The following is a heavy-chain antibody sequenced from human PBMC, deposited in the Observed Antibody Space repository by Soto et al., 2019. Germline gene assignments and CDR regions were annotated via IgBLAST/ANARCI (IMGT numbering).Heavy chain of an antibody. CDR1: GFSLSTSGVG. Sequence: SGPTLVNPTQTLTLTCTFSGFSLSTSGVGVGWIRQPPGKALEWLALIYWNDDKRYSPSLKSRLTITKDTSKNQVVLTMTNMDPVDTATYYCAHSPLGGGYCSGGSCYTAYYYYGMDVWGQGTTVTVSS. D-gene: IGHD2-15*01. J-gene: IGHJ6*02. CDR3: AHSPLGGGYCSGGSCYTAYYYYGMDV. V-gene: IGHV2-5*01. CDR2: IYWNDDK.